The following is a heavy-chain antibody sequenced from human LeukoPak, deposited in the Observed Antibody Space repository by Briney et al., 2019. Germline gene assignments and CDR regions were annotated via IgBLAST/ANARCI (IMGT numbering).Heavy chain of an antibody. CDR2: ISSSGSTI. V-gene: IGHV3-48*03. J-gene: IGHJ4*02. D-gene: IGHD5-24*01. CDR3: TKDHIYGDGSNSFDS. CDR1: GFTFSSYE. Sequence: PGGSLRLSCAASGFTFSSYEMNWVRQAPGKGLEWVSYISSSGSTIYYADSVKGRFTISRDNSKNTLYLQMNSLRAEDTAVYYCTKDHIYGDGSNSFDSWGQGTLVTVSS.